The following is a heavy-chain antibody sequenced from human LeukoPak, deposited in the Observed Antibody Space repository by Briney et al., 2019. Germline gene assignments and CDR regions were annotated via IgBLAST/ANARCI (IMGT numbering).Heavy chain of an antibody. D-gene: IGHD5-24*01. CDR1: GGSFSGYY. CDR3: ARVEMATISRRRYFDY. Sequence: SETLSLTCAVYGGSFSGYYWSWIRQPPGKGLEWIGEINHSGSTNYNPSLKSRVTKSVDTSKNQFSLKLSSVTAADTAVYYCARVEMATISRRRYFDYWGQGTLVTVSS. V-gene: IGHV4-34*01. CDR2: INHSGST. J-gene: IGHJ4*02.